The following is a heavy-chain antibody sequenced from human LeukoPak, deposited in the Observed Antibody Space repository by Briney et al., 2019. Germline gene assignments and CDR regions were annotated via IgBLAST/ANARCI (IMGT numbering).Heavy chain of an antibody. V-gene: IGHV1-18*01. D-gene: IGHD6-25*01. J-gene: IGHJ3*02. CDR1: GYTFTSYG. CDR2: ISAYNGNT. CDR3: ARVDPRGYSGGRGDAFDI. Sequence: GASVKVSCKASGYTFTSYGISWVRQAPGQGLEWMGWISAYNGNTNYAQKLQGRVTMTTDTSTSTAYMELRSLRSDDTAVYYCARVDPRGYSGGRGDAFDIWGQGTMVTVSS.